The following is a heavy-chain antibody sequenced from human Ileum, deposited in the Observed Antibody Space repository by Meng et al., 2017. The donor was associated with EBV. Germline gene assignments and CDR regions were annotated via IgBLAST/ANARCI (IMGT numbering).Heavy chain of an antibody. CDR3: ARVEVGITSGDY. J-gene: IGHJ4*02. V-gene: IGHV1-18*01. CDR1: GYTFTNYG. D-gene: IGHD1-26*01. CDR2: ISAYNGNT. Sequence: QAQWVQSGGEVKKPGGSVKGSCKASGYTFTNYGITWVRQAPGQGLEWMGWISAYNGNTNYAQTLQGRVTMTTDTSTSTAYMELGSLRSDDTAVYYCARVEVGITSGDYWGQGTLVTVSS.